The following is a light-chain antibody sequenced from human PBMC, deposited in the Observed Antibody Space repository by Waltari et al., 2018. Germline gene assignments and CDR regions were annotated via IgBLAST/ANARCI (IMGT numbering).Light chain of an antibody. J-gene: IGKJ1*01. CDR3: QHYVRLPAT. V-gene: IGKV3-20*01. Sequence: EIVLTPSPGTLSSSPGERATLSCRASQSVTRSLAWYQQKPGQAPRLLIYGASNRAAGIPDRFSGSGSGTDFSLTISRLEPEDFAVYYCQHYVRLPATFGQGTKVEIK. CDR1: QSVTRS. CDR2: GAS.